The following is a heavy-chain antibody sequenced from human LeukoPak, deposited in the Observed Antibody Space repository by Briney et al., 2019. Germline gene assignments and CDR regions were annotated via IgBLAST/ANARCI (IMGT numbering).Heavy chain of an antibody. Sequence: GGSLRLSCTASGFTFGDYAMSWIRQAPGKGLEWVSAISGSGGSTYYADSVKGRFTISRDNSKNTLYLQMNSLRAEDTAVYYCAKDLTVVVAAPIDYWGQGTLVTVSS. D-gene: IGHD2-15*01. V-gene: IGHV3-23*01. CDR3: AKDLTVVVAAPIDY. J-gene: IGHJ4*02. CDR1: GFTFGDYA. CDR2: ISGSGGST.